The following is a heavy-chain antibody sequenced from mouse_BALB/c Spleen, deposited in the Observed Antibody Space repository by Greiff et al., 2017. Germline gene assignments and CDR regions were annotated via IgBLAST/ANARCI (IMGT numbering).Heavy chain of an antibody. Sequence: QVQLQQSGAELVRPGSSVKISCKASGYAFSSYWMNWVKQRPGQGLEWIGQIYPGDGDTNYNGKFKGKATLTADKSSSTAYMQLSSLTSEDSAVYFCARRGTTVVAPSYWYFDVWGAGTTVTVSS. CDR2: IYPGDGDT. CDR1: GYAFSSYW. J-gene: IGHJ1*01. D-gene: IGHD1-1*01. CDR3: ARRGTTVVAPSYWYFDV. V-gene: IGHV1-80*01.